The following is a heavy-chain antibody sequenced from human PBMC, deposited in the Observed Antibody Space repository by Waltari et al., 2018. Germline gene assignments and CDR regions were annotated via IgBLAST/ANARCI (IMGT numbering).Heavy chain of an antibody. CDR3: ARQRYYYDSSGAPFDY. J-gene: IGHJ4*02. CDR2: IYPGDADT. V-gene: IGHV5-51*01. CDR1: GYSFTSYW. Sequence: EVQLVQSGAEVKKPGESLKISCKGSGYSFTSYWIGWVRQMPGKGLEWMGIIYPGDADTRYSPSFQGQVTISADKSISTAYLQWSSLKASDTAMYYCARQRYYYDSSGAPFDYWGQGTLVTVSS. D-gene: IGHD3-22*01.